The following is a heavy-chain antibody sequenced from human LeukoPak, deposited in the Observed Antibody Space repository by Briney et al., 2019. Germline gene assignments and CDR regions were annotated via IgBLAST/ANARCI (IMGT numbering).Heavy chain of an antibody. J-gene: IGHJ3*02. CDR2: IIPIFGTA. CDR3: ARDCGGDCYWSPTADAFDI. CDR1: GGTFSSYA. V-gene: IGHV1-69*05. D-gene: IGHD2-21*02. Sequence: SSVKVSCKASGGTFSSYAISWVRQAPGQGLEWMGRIIPIFGTANYAQKFQGRVTITTDESTSTAYMELSSLRSEDTAVYYCARDCGGDCYWSPTADAFDIWGQGIMVTVSS.